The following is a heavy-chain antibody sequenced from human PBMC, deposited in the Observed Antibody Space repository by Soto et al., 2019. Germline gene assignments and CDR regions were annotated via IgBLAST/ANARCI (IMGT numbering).Heavy chain of an antibody. J-gene: IGHJ4*02. Sequence: EVQLVESGGGLVEPGRSLRLSCAASGFTFDAYAMHWVRLAPGKGLEWVSGISWNSVNMGYADSVKGRFTISRDNAKNSLYLQMNSLRSEDTALYYCAKDWAGGSYPDYWGQGTLVTVSS. V-gene: IGHV3-9*01. CDR1: GFTFDAYA. CDR2: ISWNSVNM. D-gene: IGHD1-26*01. CDR3: AKDWAGGSYPDY.